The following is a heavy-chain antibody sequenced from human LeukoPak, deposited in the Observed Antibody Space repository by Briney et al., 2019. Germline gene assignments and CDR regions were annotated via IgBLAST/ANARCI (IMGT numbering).Heavy chain of an antibody. D-gene: IGHD1-26*01. V-gene: IGHV4-59*01. Sequence: SETLSLTCTVSGGSISSYYWSWIRQPPGKGLEWIGYIYYSGSTNYNPSLKSRVTISVDTSKNQFSLKLSSVTAADTAVYYCAREWVVGAMGFDYWGQGTLVTVSS. J-gene: IGHJ4*02. CDR1: GGSISSYY. CDR3: AREWVVGAMGFDY. CDR2: IYYSGST.